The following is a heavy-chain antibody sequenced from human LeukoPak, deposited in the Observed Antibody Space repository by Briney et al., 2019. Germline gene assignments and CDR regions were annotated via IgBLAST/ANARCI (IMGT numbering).Heavy chain of an antibody. CDR2: INHSGST. CDR1: GGSISSYY. J-gene: IGHJ5*02. D-gene: IGHD3-3*01. Sequence: PSETLSLTCTVSGGSISSYYWSWIRQPPGKGLEWIGEINHSGSTNYNPSLKSRVTISVDTSKNQFSLKLSSVTAADTAVYYCARGTNTIFGVVITYNWFDPWGQGTLVTVSS. CDR3: ARGTNTIFGVVITYNWFDP. V-gene: IGHV4-34*01.